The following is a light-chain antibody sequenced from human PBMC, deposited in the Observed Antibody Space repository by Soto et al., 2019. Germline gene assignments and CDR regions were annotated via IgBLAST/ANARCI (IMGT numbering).Light chain of an antibody. Sequence: DIQMTQSPSSLSASVGERVTITCRASQSITYYLNWYQQKPGKAPKLLIYAASSLQTGVPSRFSGSGSGTDFTLTISSLQPEDFATYYCQHSYSTPPTFGQGTNLEIK. CDR1: QSITYY. CDR3: QHSYSTPPT. V-gene: IGKV1-39*01. CDR2: AAS. J-gene: IGKJ2*01.